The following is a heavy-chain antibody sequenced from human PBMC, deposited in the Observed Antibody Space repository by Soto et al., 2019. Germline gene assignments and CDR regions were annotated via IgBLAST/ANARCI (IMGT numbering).Heavy chain of an antibody. Sequence: GGSLRLSCAASGFTFSSYGMHWVRQAPGKGLEWVAVIWYDGSNKYYADSVKGRFTISRDNSKNTLYLQMNSLRAEDTAVYYCARANHRITIFGVLRLYGMDVWGQGTTVTVA. CDR1: GFTFSSYG. D-gene: IGHD3-3*01. CDR3: ARANHRITIFGVLRLYGMDV. V-gene: IGHV3-33*01. J-gene: IGHJ6*02. CDR2: IWYDGSNK.